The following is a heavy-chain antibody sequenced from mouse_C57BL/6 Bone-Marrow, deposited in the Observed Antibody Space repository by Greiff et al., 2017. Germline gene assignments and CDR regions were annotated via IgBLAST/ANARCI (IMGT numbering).Heavy chain of an antibody. J-gene: IGHJ4*01. V-gene: IGHV1-84*01. D-gene: IGHD1-1*01. CDR1: GYTFTDYY. CDR3: AREEYYGSSGYYYAMDY. CDR2: IYPGSGNT. Sequence: LQESGPELVKPGASVKISCKASGYTFTDYYINWVKQRPGQGLEWIGWIYPGSGNTKYNEKFKGKATLTVDTSSSTAYMQLSSLTSEDSAVYFCAREEYYGSSGYYYAMDYWGQGTSVTVSS.